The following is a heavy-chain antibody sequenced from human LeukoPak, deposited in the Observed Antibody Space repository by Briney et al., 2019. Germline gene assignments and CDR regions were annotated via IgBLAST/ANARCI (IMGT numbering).Heavy chain of an antibody. Sequence: SGPTLVNPTQTLTLTCTFSGFSLSTTGVGVAWIRQPPGRALEWLAVHYKSYSPSLKNRLTITKDTSKNQVVLILTNMDPVDTATYYCAHKGRGSGSYTMWGQGTLVTVSS. V-gene: IGHV2-5*01. CDR1: GFSLSTTGVG. CDR3: AHKGRGSGSYTM. CDR2: HYK. D-gene: IGHD3-10*01. J-gene: IGHJ4*02.